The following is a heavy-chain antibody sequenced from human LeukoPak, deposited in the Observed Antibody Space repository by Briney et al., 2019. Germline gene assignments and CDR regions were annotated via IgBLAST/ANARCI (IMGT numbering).Heavy chain of an antibody. V-gene: IGHV3-23*01. D-gene: IGHD3-9*01. CDR1: GFTFSSYG. Sequence: GGSLRLSCAASGFTFSSYGMSWVRQAPGKGLEWVSAISGSGGSTYYADSVKGRFTISRDNSKNTLYLQMNSLRAEDTAVYYCAKLLKPSYYDILTPAFDIWGQGTMVTVSS. CDR2: ISGSGGST. J-gene: IGHJ3*02. CDR3: AKLLKPSYYDILTPAFDI.